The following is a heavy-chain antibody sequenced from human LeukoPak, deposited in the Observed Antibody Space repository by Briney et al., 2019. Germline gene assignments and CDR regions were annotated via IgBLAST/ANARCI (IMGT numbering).Heavy chain of an antibody. D-gene: IGHD6-19*01. Sequence: PGGSLRLSCAASGFTFSSYEMNWVRQAPGKGLEWVSYISSSGSAIYYADSVKGRFTISRDNSKNTLDLQMNSLRGEDTAVYYCAKSIAVAGFAGGRTFDYWGQGTLVTVSS. CDR1: GFTFSSYE. J-gene: IGHJ4*02. CDR2: ISSSGSAI. CDR3: AKSIAVAGFAGGRTFDY. V-gene: IGHV3-48*03.